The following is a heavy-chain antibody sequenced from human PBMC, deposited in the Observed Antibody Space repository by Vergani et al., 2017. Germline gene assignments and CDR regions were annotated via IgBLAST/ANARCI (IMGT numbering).Heavy chain of an antibody. CDR2: ITPFNGNT. V-gene: IGHV1-45*02. CDR1: GYTFTYRY. J-gene: IGHJ4*02. D-gene: IGHD2-15*01. Sequence: QMQLVQSGAEVKKTGSSVKVSCKASGYTFTYRYLHWVRQAPGQALEWMGWITPFNGNTNYAQKFQDRVTITADESTSTAYMELSSLRSEDTAVYYCARVGCSGGSCYSWGQGTLVAVSS. CDR3: ARVGCSGGSCYS.